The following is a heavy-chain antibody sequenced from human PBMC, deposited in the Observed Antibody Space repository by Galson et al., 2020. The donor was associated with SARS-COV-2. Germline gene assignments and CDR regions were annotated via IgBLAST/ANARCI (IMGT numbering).Heavy chain of an antibody. Sequence: GESLKISCAASGFTFSNAWMSWVRQAPGKGLAWVGRIKSKTDGGTTDYAAPVKGRFTISRDDSKNTLYLQMNSLKTEDTAVYYCTTDLGTYYYDSSGYYRPLFDYWGQGTLVTVSS. J-gene: IGHJ4*02. D-gene: IGHD3-22*01. CDR1: GFTFSNAW. V-gene: IGHV3-15*01. CDR3: TTDLGTYYYDSSGYYRPLFDY. CDR2: IKSKTDGGTT.